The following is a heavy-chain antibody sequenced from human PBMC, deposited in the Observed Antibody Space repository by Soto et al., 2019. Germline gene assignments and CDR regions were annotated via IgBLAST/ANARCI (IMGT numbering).Heavy chain of an antibody. J-gene: IGHJ6*02. CDR3: AREGIGQQLGNYYGMDV. CDR1: GGTFSSYA. CDR2: IIPIFGTA. V-gene: IGHV1-69*01. Sequence: QVQLVQSGAEVKKPGSSVNVSCKASGGTFSSYAISWVRHAPGQGLEWMGGIIPIFGTANYAQKFQGRVTITADESTSTAYMELSSLRSEDTAVYYCAREGIGQQLGNYYGMDVWGQGTTVTVSS. D-gene: IGHD6-13*01.